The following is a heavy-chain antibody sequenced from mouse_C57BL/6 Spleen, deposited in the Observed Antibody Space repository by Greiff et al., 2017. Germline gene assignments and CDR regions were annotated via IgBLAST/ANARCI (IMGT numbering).Heavy chain of an antibody. D-gene: IGHD1-1*01. CDR2: IYPRSGNT. Sequence: QVQLQQSGAELARPGASVKLSCKASGYTFTSYGISWVKQRTGQGLEWIGEIYPRSGNTYYNEKFKGKATLTADKSSSTAYMALRSLTSEDSAVYFCARYPRITTVVATDYWGQGTTLTVSS. CDR1: GYTFTSYG. J-gene: IGHJ2*01. CDR3: ARYPRITTVVATDY. V-gene: IGHV1-81*01.